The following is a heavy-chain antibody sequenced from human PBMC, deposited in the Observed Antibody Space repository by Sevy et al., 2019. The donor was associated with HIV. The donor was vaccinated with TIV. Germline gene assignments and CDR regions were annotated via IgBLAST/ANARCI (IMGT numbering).Heavy chain of an antibody. CDR1: GYTFTGYY. CDR3: ARGRYSYGPGAFDI. J-gene: IGHJ3*02. CDR2: INPNSGGT. Sequence: ASVMVSCKASGYTFTGYYMHWVRQAPGQGLEWMGWINPNSGGTNYAQKFQGRVTMTRDTSISTAYMELSRLRSDDTAVYYCARGRYSYGPGAFDIWGQGTMVTVSS. V-gene: IGHV1-2*02. D-gene: IGHD5-18*01.